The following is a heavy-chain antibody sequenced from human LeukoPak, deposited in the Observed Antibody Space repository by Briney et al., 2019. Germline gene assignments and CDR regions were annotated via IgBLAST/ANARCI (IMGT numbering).Heavy chain of an antibody. V-gene: IGHV1-18*01. CDR1: GYTFTSNG. CDR2: ISANNGNT. Sequence: ASVTLSCTSSGYTFTSNGISWVRQPPAQGLELMGWISANNGNTNYAQKLQCRVTMTTDTSTSTAYMELRSLRSDDTAVYYCARDGYDFWSGYYTVGGMDVWGQGTTVTVSS. CDR3: ARDGYDFWSGYYTVGGMDV. D-gene: IGHD3-3*01. J-gene: IGHJ6*02.